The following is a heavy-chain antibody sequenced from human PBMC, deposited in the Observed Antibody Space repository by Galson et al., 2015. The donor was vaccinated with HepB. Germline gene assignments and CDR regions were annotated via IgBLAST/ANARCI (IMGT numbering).Heavy chain of an antibody. CDR2: IGSKANSYAT. CDR3: RCRVDTTMRRPETIDY. D-gene: IGHD5-18*01. V-gene: IGHV3-73*01. J-gene: IGHJ4*02. Sequence: SLRLSCAASGFTFSGSAMHWVRQASGKGLEWVGRIGSKANSYATAYATSVQGRFTISRDDSKNTAYLQMNSLKIEDTAVYYCRCRVDTTMRRPETIDYWGQGTLVTVSS. CDR1: GFTFSGSA.